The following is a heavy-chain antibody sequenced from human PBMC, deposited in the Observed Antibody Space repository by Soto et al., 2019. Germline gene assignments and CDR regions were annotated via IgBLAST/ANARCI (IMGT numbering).Heavy chain of an antibody. CDR2: ISAYNGNT. CDR1: GYTFTIYG. V-gene: IGHV1-18*01. CDR3: ARGSRRTMILVVPRYGMYG. D-gene: IGHD3-22*01. Sequence: EASVNVSCKASGYTFTIYGISWVLQAPGQGLEWMGWISAYNGNTNYAQKLQGRVTMTTDTSTSTAYMELRSLRSDDTAVYYCARGSRRTMILVVPRYGMYGWGQGTTVIVSS. J-gene: IGHJ6*02.